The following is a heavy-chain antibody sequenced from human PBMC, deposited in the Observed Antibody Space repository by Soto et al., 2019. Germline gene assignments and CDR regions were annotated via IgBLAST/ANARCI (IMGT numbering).Heavy chain of an antibody. V-gene: IGHV3-23*01. CDR2: ISGGGGDT. J-gene: IGHJ4*02. CDR3: VRSFTWYSEADY. Sequence: LRLSCAASGFSYNSYALSWVRQAPGKGLEWVSSISGGGGDTSYADSVRGRFTISRDNSKNTLYLLMNSLRADDAAVYYCVRSFTWYSEADYWGQGTLVTVSS. CDR1: GFSYNSYA. D-gene: IGHD6-13*01.